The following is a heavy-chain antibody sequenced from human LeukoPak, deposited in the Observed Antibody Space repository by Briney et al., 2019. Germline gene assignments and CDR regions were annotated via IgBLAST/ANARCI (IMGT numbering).Heavy chain of an antibody. CDR2: ISSSSSYI. CDR1: GFTFSSYS. D-gene: IGHD3-22*01. Sequence: PGGSLRLSCAASGFTFSSYSMNWVRQAPGKGLEWVSYISSSSSYIYYADSVKGRFTISRDNAKNSLYLQMNSLRAEDTAVYYCARGGPYDSSGHPFDYWGQGTLVTVSS. V-gene: IGHV3-21*05. CDR3: ARGGPYDSSGHPFDY. J-gene: IGHJ4*02.